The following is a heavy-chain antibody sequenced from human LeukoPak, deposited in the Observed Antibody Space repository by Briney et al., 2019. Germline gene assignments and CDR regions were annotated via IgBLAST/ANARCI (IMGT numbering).Heavy chain of an antibody. D-gene: IGHD3-10*01. CDR3: ARGASLRLLWFGESNYYDAFDI. V-gene: IGHV4-39*01. CDR1: GGSISSSSYY. J-gene: IGHJ3*02. Sequence: PSETLSLTCTVSGGSISSSSYYWGWIRQPPGTGLEWIGSIYYSGSTYYNPSLKSRVTISVDTSKNLFSLKLSSVTAADTAVYYCARGASLRLLWFGESNYYDAFDIWGQGTMVTVSS. CDR2: IYYSGST.